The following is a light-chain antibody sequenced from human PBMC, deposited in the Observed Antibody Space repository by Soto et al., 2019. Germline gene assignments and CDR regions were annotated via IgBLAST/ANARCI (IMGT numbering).Light chain of an antibody. V-gene: IGLV2-23*02. CDR2: EVS. CDR1: SSDVGSYNL. Sequence: QSVLTQPASVSGSPGQSITISCTGTSSDVGSYNLVSWYQQHPGKAPKLMIYEVSKRPSGVSNRFSGSKSANTASLTISGLQADYEADYYCCSYGGRSTHVSGPGTKLTDL. CDR3: CSYGGRSTHV. J-gene: IGLJ6*01.